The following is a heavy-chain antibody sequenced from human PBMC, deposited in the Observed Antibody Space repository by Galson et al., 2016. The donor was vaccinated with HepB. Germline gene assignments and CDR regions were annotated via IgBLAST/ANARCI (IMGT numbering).Heavy chain of an antibody. CDR1: GFTFSSYW. J-gene: IGHJ4*02. CDR3: AKDYVGGSYLLTQFDY. D-gene: IGHD3-16*02. Sequence: SLRLSCAASGFTFSSYWMTWVRQAPGKGLEWVANINRDGNVKNYVDSVKGRFTISRDNAKDSLYLQMSSLRAEDTAVYYCAKDYVGGSYLLTQFDYWGQGTLVTVSS. CDR2: INRDGNVK. V-gene: IGHV3-7*04.